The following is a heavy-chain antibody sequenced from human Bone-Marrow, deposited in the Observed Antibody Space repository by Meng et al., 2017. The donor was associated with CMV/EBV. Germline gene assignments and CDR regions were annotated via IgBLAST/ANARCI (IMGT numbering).Heavy chain of an antibody. Sequence: SGGYYWSWIRQHPGKGLEWIGFIHNSGITYYNPSLKSRVSISVDTSKNQFSLKLTSVTAADTAVYYCARDVYYYGSSGYSGGYFDYWGQGTLVTVSS. D-gene: IGHD3-22*01. CDR2: IHNSGIT. CDR3: ARDVYYYGSSGYSGGYFDY. J-gene: IGHJ4*02. CDR1: SGGYY. V-gene: IGHV4-31*02.